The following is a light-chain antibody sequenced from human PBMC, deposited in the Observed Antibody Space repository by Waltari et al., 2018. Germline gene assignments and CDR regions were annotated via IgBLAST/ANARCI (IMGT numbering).Light chain of an antibody. J-gene: IGKJ1*01. Sequence: DIQMTQSPSSLSASVGDRVTISCRASQTISIYLNWYQQRPGKAPTLLVYSTSNLQTGVPSRFSGSGSGTDFTLTISSLQPEDFATYYCQQAYSTPPWTFGQGTKVEIK. V-gene: IGKV1-39*01. CDR3: QQAYSTPPWT. CDR1: QTISIY. CDR2: STS.